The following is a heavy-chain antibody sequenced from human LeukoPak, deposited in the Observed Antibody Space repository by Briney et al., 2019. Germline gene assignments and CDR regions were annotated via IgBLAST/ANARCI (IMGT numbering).Heavy chain of an antibody. CDR3: ARDQDYYDSSGYSKSDYYFDY. Sequence: ASVKVSCKASGYTFTSYGISWVRQAPGQGLEWMGWISAYNGNTNYAQKLQGRVTMTTDTSTSTAYMELRSPRSDDTAVYYCARDQDYYDSSGYSKSDYYFDYWGQGTLVTVSS. J-gene: IGHJ4*02. CDR2: ISAYNGNT. V-gene: IGHV1-18*01. D-gene: IGHD3-22*01. CDR1: GYTFTSYG.